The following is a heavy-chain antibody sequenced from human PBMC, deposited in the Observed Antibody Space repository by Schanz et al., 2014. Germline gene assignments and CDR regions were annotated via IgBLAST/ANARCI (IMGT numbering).Heavy chain of an antibody. Sequence: QVQLVESGGGVVQPGGSLRLSCAASGFTFNSYAFHWVRQAPGKGLEWVALISHDGNNKHYVDSVEGRFTISRDNSKSMLFLEMSSLRVEDTAVYYCARGPIPIQGVPMDFWGQGTLVTVSS. J-gene: IGHJ4*02. CDR1: GFTFNSYA. D-gene: IGHD3-10*01. CDR3: ARGPIPIQGVPMDF. V-gene: IGHV3-30-3*01. CDR2: ISHDGNNK.